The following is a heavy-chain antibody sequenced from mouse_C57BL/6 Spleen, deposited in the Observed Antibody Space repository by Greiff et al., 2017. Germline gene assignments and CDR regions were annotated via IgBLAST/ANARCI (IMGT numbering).Heavy chain of an antibody. Sequence: QVQLQQSGAELVKPGASVKLSCKASGYTFTSYWMHWVKQRPGRGLEWIGRIDPNSGGTKYNEKFKSKATLTVDKPSSTAYMQLSSLTSEDSAVYYCARSFIYYDYDRGYFDYWGQGTTLTVSS. CDR2: IDPNSGGT. CDR3: ARSFIYYDYDRGYFDY. V-gene: IGHV1-72*01. J-gene: IGHJ2*01. CDR1: GYTFTSYW. D-gene: IGHD2-4*01.